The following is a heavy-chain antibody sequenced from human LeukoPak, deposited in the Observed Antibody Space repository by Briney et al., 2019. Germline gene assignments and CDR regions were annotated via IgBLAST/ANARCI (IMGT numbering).Heavy chain of an antibody. CDR3: ARSPPGSSWYDY. V-gene: IGHV1-69*13. J-gene: IGHJ4*02. CDR1: GGTFSSYA. Sequence: ASVTVSCKASGGTFSSYAISWVRQAPGQGLEWMGGIIPIFGTANYAQKFQGRVTITADESTSTAYMELSSLRSEDTAVYYCARSPPGSSWYDYWGQGTLVTVSS. CDR2: IIPIFGTA. D-gene: IGHD6-13*01.